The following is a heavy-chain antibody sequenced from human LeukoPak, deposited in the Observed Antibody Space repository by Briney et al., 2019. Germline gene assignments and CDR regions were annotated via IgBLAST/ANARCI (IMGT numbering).Heavy chain of an antibody. D-gene: IGHD2/OR15-2a*01. CDR2: SKNTADGGTT. J-gene: IGHJ1*01. CDR1: GFTFSSYA. CDR3: ATAKSLLRF. Sequence: GGSLRLSCAASGFTFSSYAMSWVRQAPGKGLEWVGRSKNTADGGTTDYAAAVKGRFTISRDDSKNTLYPQMNNLSTEDTALYYCATAKSLLRFWGQGTLVTVSS. V-gene: IGHV3-15*01.